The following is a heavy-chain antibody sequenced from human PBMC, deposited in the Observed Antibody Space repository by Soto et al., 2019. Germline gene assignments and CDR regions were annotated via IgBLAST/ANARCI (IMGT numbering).Heavy chain of an antibody. CDR2: INAGNGNT. Sequence: VASVKVSCKASGYTFTNYAMHWVRQAPGQRLEWMGWINAGNGNTKYSQKFQGRVTVTRDTSASTAYMELRSLRSEDTAVYFCARWVGGNYFHYWGQGTLVTVSS. CDR1: GYTFTNYA. V-gene: IGHV1-3*01. D-gene: IGHD1-1*01. CDR3: ARWVGGNYFHY. J-gene: IGHJ4*02.